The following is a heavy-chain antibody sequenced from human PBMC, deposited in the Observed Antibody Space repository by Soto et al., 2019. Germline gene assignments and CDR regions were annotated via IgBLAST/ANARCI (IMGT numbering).Heavy chain of an antibody. Sequence: GESLKISCKGPGYSFTSYWISWVRQMPGKGLEWMGRIDPSDSYTNYSPSFQGHVTISADKSISTAYLQWSSLKASDTAMYYCARLSSSSSMGDAFDIWGQGTMVTVSS. CDR2: IDPSDSYT. CDR1: GYSFTSYW. J-gene: IGHJ3*02. CDR3: ARLSSSSSMGDAFDI. D-gene: IGHD6-6*01. V-gene: IGHV5-10-1*01.